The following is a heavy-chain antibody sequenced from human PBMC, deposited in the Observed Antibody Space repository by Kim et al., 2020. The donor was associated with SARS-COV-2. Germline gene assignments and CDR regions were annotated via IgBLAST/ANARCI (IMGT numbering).Heavy chain of an antibody. CDR3: ARGGASGSYSGVNYGLDV. V-gene: IGHV3-74*01. Sequence: GGSLRPSCAASGFTFSGYWMHWVRQAPGKGLVWVSRISSDGSSINYADFVKDRFTISRDNAKNTLYVQMNSLRVEDTAVYFCARGGASGSYSGVNYGLDVWGQGTTVTVSS. J-gene: IGHJ6*02. CDR1: GFTFSGYW. CDR2: ISSDGSSI. D-gene: IGHD3-10*01.